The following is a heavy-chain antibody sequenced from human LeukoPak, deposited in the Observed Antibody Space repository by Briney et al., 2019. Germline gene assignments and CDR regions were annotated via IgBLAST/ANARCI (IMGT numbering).Heavy chain of an antibody. J-gene: IGHJ4*02. CDR3: ARVPGYYDSSGYPRPLDY. Sequence: GGSLRLCCAASGFTFSSYSMNWVRQAPGKGLEWVSYISSSSSTIYYADSVKGRFTISRDNAKNSLYLQMNSLRAEDTAVYYCARVPGYYDSSGYPRPLDYWGQGTLVTVSS. V-gene: IGHV3-48*01. CDR2: ISSSSSTI. D-gene: IGHD3-22*01. CDR1: GFTFSSYS.